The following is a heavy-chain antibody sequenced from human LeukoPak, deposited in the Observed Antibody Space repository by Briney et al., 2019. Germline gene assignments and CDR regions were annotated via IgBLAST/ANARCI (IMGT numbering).Heavy chain of an antibody. CDR2: ISYDGSNK. Sequence: PGGSLRLSCAASGFTFSSYAMHWVRQAPGKGLEWVAVISYDGSNKYYADSVKGRFTISRDNSKNTLYLQMNSLRAEDTAVYYCARDPSIAAAGTGYYFDYWGQGTLVTVSS. V-gene: IGHV3-30-3*01. CDR1: GFTFSSYA. J-gene: IGHJ4*02. CDR3: ARDPSIAAAGTGYYFDY. D-gene: IGHD6-13*01.